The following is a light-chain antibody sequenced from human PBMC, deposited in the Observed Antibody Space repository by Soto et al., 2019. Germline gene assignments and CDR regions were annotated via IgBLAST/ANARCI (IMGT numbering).Light chain of an antibody. J-gene: IGLJ2*01. CDR2: AVS. CDR1: SSDIGDYNY. V-gene: IGLV2-14*01. Sequence: QSALTQPASVSGSPGQSITISCTGTSSDIGDYNYVSWYQHHPGNAPKLIIYAVSNRPPGVSNRFSGSKSGNTASLTISGLQAEDEAEYYCSSSTSTTTLLFGGGTKLTVL. CDR3: SSSTSTTTLL.